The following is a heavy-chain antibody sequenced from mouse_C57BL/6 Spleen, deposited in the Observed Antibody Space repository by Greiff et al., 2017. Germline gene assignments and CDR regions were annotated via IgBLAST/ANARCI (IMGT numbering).Heavy chain of an antibody. CDR3: ARPGSNYWYFDV. CDR1: GYAFSSSW. CDR2: IYPGDGDT. Sequence: VQRVESGPELVKPGASVKISCKASGYAFSSSWMNWVKQRPGKGLEWIGRIYPGDGDTNYNGKFKGKATLTADKSSSTAYMQLSSLTSEDSAVYFCARPGSNYWYFDVWGTGTTVTVSS. J-gene: IGHJ1*03. D-gene: IGHD2-5*01. V-gene: IGHV1-82*01.